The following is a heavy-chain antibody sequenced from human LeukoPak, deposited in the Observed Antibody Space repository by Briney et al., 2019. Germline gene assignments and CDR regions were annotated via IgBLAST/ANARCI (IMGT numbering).Heavy chain of an antibody. V-gene: IGHV3-48*03. CDR2: INSGGSAI. CDR1: GLTFNSYE. CDR3: ARGGSYVHY. J-gene: IGHJ4*02. D-gene: IGHD1-26*01. Sequence: LSGGSLRLSCAASGLTFNSYEMNWVRQAPGKGLEWVSYINSGGSAIYYADSVKGRFTISRDNAKNSLYLQMNSLRADDTAVYYCARGGSYVHYWGQGTLVTVSS.